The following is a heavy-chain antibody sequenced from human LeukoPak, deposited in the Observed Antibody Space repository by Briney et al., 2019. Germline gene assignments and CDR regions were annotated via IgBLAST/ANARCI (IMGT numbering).Heavy chain of an antibody. CDR1: GFSFSNYW. J-gene: IGHJ4*02. D-gene: IGHD6-13*01. CDR3: ARVWAAAGTCFDY. V-gene: IGHV3-7*01. Sequence: GGTLRLSCAASGFSFSNYWMSWVRQARGKGLEWVANIKQDGSETYYLDSVKGRFTISRDNAKSSLYLQMNSLRVEDTAVYYCARVWAAAGTCFDYWGQGTLVTVSS. CDR2: IKQDGSET.